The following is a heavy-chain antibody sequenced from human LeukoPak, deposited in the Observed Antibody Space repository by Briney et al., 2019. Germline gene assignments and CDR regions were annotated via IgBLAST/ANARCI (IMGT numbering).Heavy chain of an antibody. CDR1: GGTFSSYA. D-gene: IGHD6-19*01. V-gene: IGHV1-69*10. Sequence: VKVSCKASGGTFSSYAISWVRQAPGQGLEWMGRIIPILGIANYAQKFQGRVTITADKSTSTAYMELSSLRSEDTAVYYCASVYSSGNWFDPWGQGTLVTVSS. J-gene: IGHJ5*02. CDR2: IIPILGIA. CDR3: ASVYSSGNWFDP.